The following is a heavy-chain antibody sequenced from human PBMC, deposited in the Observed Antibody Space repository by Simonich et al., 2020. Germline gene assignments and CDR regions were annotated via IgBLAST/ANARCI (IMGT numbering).Heavy chain of an antibody. D-gene: IGHD6-13*01. V-gene: IGHV4-39*01. CDR1: GGSISSSSYY. Sequence: QLQLQESGPGLVKPSATLSLTCTVSGGSISSSSYYWGWIRQPPGKGLEWIGSIYYTGHTYYNPPLKSRVTISVDTSKNQFSLKLSSVTAADTAVYYCARHAGFAFDIWGQGTMVTVSS. CDR3: ARHAGFAFDI. J-gene: IGHJ3*02. CDR2: IYYTGHT.